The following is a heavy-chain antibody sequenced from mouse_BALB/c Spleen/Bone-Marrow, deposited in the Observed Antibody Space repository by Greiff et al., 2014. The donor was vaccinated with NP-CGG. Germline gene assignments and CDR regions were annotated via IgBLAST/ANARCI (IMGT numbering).Heavy chain of an antibody. Sequence: EVKSVESGGGLVKPGGSLKLSCAASGFTFSDYYMYWVRQTPEKRLEWVATISDGGGYTYYPDSVWGRFTISRDNAKNNLYLQMSSLKSEDTAMYYCARSGERYGAMDYWGQGTSVTVFS. CDR2: ISDGGGYT. J-gene: IGHJ4*01. D-gene: IGHD2-10*02. V-gene: IGHV5-4*02. CDR3: ARSGERYGAMDY. CDR1: GFTFSDYY.